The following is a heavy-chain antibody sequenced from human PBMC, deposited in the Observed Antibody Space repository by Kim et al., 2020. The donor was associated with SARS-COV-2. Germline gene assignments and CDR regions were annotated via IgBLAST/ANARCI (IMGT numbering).Heavy chain of an antibody. V-gene: IGHV3-30*01. CDR3: ARSIAESYYYCMDV. D-gene: IGHD6-6*01. Sequence: ADTLKSRFTISRDNSKNTRKLQMNSLRAEDTAGYYGARSIAESYYYCMDVWGQGTTVTVSS. J-gene: IGHJ6*02.